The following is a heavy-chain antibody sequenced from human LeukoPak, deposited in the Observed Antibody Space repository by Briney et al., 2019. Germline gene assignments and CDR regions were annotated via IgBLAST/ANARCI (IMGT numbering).Heavy chain of an antibody. D-gene: IGHD3-9*01. CDR1: GFTFCDYA. CDR3: ARDSNFELDY. V-gene: IGHV3-49*04. J-gene: IGHJ4*02. Sequence: GRSLRLSCTPSGFTFCDYAMSWVRQAPGKGLEWVGFIRRKDHGGTPEHAASVKGRFTISRDDSKTLAYLQMNSLKTEDTAVYFCARDSNFELDYWGQGTQVTVSS. CDR2: IRRKDHGGTP.